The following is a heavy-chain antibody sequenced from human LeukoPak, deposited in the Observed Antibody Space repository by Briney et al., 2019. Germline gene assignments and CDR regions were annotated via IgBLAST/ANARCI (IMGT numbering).Heavy chain of an antibody. J-gene: IGHJ3*02. CDR1: GFTFSSYW. V-gene: IGHV3-7*03. D-gene: IGHD4-17*01. Sequence: QPGGSLRLSCAASGFTFSSYWMSWVRQAPGKGLEWVANIKQDGSEKYYVDSVKGRFTISRDNSKNTLYLQMNSLRAEDTAVYYCAKSTVTSYPLLYYDAFEIWGQGTMVTVSS. CDR2: IKQDGSEK. CDR3: AKSTVTSYPLLYYDAFEI.